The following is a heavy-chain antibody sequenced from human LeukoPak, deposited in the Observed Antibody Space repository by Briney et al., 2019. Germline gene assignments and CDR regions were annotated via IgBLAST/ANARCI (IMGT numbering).Heavy chain of an antibody. CDR3: ARDHCGGDCYSDAFDI. Sequence: GRSLRLSCAASGFTFSSYSMNWVRQAPGKGLEWVSSISSSSSYIYYADSVKGRFTISRDNAKNSLYLQMNSLRAEDTAVYYCARDHCGGDCYSDAFDIWGQGTMVTVSS. D-gene: IGHD2-21*01. V-gene: IGHV3-21*01. CDR2: ISSSSSYI. J-gene: IGHJ3*02. CDR1: GFTFSSYS.